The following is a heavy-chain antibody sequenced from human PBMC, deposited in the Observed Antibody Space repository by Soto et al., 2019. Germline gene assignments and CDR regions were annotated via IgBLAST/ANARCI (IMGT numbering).Heavy chain of an antibody. J-gene: IGHJ6*02. CDR3: TTGSVEGV. CDR2: IKTNTEGGTT. Sequence: EVQLVESGGGFIYPGGSLRLSCAASGLTISNAWMNWVRQAPGKGLEWVGRIKTNTEGGTTDYAAAVKGRFTVSRDDSKNTVYLQMNSRRTEYTAVYYCTTGSVEGVWGQGTTVTVSS. D-gene: IGHD2-15*01. V-gene: IGHV3-15*07. CDR1: GLTISNAW.